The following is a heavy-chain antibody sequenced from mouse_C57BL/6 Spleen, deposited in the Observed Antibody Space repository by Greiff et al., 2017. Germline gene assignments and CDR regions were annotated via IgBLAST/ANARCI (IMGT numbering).Heavy chain of an antibody. V-gene: IGHV1-59*01. CDR2: IDPSDSYT. D-gene: IGHD1-1*01. CDR1: GYTFTSYW. J-gene: IGHJ1*03. CDR3: ARGGDYYGSSPWYFDV. Sequence: QVQLQQPGAELVRPGTSVKLSCKASGYTFTSYWMHWVKQRPGQGLEWIGVIDPSDSYTNYNQKFKGKAKLTVDTSSSTAYMQLSSLTSEDSAVYYCARGGDYYGSSPWYFDVWGTGTTVTVSS.